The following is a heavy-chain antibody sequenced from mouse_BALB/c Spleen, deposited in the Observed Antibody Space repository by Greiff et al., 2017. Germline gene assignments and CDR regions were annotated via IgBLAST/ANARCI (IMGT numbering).Heavy chain of an antibody. V-gene: IGHV5-9-4*01. D-gene: IGHD1-1*01. Sequence: EVQLVESGGGLVKPGGSLKLSCAASGFTFSSYAMSWVRQSPEKRLEWVAEISSGGSYTYYPDTVTGRFTISRDNAKNTLYLEMSSLRSEDTAMYYCARWHYGSSPYAMDYWGQGTSVTVSS. J-gene: IGHJ4*01. CDR3: ARWHYGSSPYAMDY. CDR2: ISSGGSYT. CDR1: GFTFSSYA.